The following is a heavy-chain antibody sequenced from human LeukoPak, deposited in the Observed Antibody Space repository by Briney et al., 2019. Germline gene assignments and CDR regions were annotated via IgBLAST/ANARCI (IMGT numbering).Heavy chain of an antibody. D-gene: IGHD5-24*01. CDR3: AKWPLFRRPDGYNGY. V-gene: IGHV3-23*01. J-gene: IGHJ4*02. Sequence: SGGSLRLSCAASGFTFSSYAVSWVRQAPGKGLEWVSAISGSGGSTYYADSVKGRFTISRDNSKNTLYLQMNSLRAEDTAVYYCAKWPLFRRPDGYNGYWGQGTLVTVSS. CDR2: ISGSGGST. CDR1: GFTFSSYA.